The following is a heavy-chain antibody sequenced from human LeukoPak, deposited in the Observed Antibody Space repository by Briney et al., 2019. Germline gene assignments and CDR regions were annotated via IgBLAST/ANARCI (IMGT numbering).Heavy chain of an antibody. CDR2: IYTSGST. V-gene: IGHV4-61*02. CDR1: GGSISSGSYY. D-gene: IGHD6-13*01. J-gene: IGHJ5*02. Sequence: PSQTLSLTCTVSGGSISSGSYYWSWIRQPAGKGLEWIGRIYTSGSTNCNPSLKSRVTISVDTSKNQFSLKLSSVTAADTAVYYCARAPYSSSWYWFDPWGQGTLVTVSS. CDR3: ARAPYSSSWYWFDP.